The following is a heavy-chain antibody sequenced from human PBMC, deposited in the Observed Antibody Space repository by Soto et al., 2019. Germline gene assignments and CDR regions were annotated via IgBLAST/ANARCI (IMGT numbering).Heavy chain of an antibody. CDR3: AKDSVLLLFDYYYYCMHV. Sequence: GGSLRLSCEAXGLSFSKFGIHWVRQAPGKGLEWVAVVSYDGSFKYYADSVKGRFTISRDNSKNTLYLQMNSLRPEDTALYYCAKDSVLLLFDYYYYCMHVSGQGTTVTVSS. V-gene: IGHV3-30*18. CDR1: GLSFSKFG. CDR2: VSYDGSFK. J-gene: IGHJ6*02. D-gene: IGHD2-15*01.